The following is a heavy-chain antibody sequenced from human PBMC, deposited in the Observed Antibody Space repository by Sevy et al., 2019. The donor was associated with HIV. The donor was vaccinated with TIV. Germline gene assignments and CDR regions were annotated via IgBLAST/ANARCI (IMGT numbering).Heavy chain of an antibody. J-gene: IGHJ4*02. D-gene: IGHD3-10*01. CDR1: GFTFSSYA. CDR3: ARVAGWGTYSSGDFDY. V-gene: IGHV3-23*01. CDR2: ISGSGGST. Sequence: GGSLRLSCAASGFTFSSYAMSWVRQAPGKGLEWVSGISGSGGSTYYADSVKGRFTISRDNSKNTLYLQMNSLRAEDTAVYYCARVAGWGTYSSGDFDYWGQGTLVTVS.